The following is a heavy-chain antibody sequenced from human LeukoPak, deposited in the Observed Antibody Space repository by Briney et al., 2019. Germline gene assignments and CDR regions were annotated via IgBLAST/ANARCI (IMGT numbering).Heavy chain of an antibody. J-gene: IGHJ5*02. CDR3: ARFRHLSTVVTPAGFSNWFDP. Sequence: PSETLTLTCTVSGGSISSYYWSWIRQPPGKGLEWIAYIYYSGSTNYNPSLKSRVTISLDTSKNHCSLKLSCVTAADTDVYYCARFRHLSTVVTPAGFSNWFDPWGQGTLVTVSS. D-gene: IGHD4-23*01. CDR1: GGSISSYY. CDR2: IYYSGST. V-gene: IGHV4-59*08.